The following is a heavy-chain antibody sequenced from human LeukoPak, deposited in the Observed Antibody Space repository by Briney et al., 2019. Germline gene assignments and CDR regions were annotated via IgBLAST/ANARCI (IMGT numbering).Heavy chain of an antibody. CDR3: ARALVVVINLVAFDI. D-gene: IGHD3-22*01. CDR2: ISSSGSTI. Sequence: PGGSLRLSCAASGFTFSDYYMSWIRQAPGKGLEWVSYISSSGSTIYYADSVKGRFIISRDNAKNSLYLQMNSLRAEDTAVYYCARALVVVINLVAFDIWGQGTMVTVSS. CDR1: GFTFSDYY. J-gene: IGHJ3*02. V-gene: IGHV3-11*01.